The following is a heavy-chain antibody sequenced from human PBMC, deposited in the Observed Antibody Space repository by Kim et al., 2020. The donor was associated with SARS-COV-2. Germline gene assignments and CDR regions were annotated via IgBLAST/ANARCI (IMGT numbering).Heavy chain of an antibody. J-gene: IGHJ4*02. D-gene: IGHD6-19*01. CDR1: GFTFSSYS. CDR2: ISSSSSYI. CDR3: ARDYSSGWHKKFDY. V-gene: IGHV3-21*01. Sequence: GSLRLSCAASGFTFSSYSMNWVRQAPGKGLEWVSSISSSSSYIYYADSVKGRFTISRDNAKNSLYLQMNSLRAENTAVYYCARDYSSGWHKKFDYWGQGTLVTVSS.